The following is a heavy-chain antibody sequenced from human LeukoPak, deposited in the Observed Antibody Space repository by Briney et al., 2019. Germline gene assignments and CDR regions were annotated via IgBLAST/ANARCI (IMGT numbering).Heavy chain of an antibody. CDR2: ISYDGSNK. V-gene: IGHV3-30*04. CDR3: ARDPSYDSSGCEIDY. CDR1: GFTFSSYA. J-gene: IGHJ4*02. D-gene: IGHD3-22*01. Sequence: GGSLRLSCAASGFTFSSYAMHWVRQAPGKGLEWVAVISYDGSNKYYADSVKGRFTISRDNSKNTLYLQMNSLRAEDTAVYYCARDPSYDSSGCEIDYWGQGTLVTVSS.